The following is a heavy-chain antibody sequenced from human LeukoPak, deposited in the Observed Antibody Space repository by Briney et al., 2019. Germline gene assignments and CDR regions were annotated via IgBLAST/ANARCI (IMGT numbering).Heavy chain of an antibody. J-gene: IGHJ5*02. Sequence: ASVKVSCKASGHIFTAYCMFWVRQAPGQGLEWMGWISAYNGNTNYAQKLQGRVTMTTDTSTSTAYMELRSLRSDDTAVYYCARTPGDDRKDPWGQGTLVTVSS. V-gene: IGHV1-18*04. CDR1: GHIFTAYC. CDR2: ISAYNGNT. CDR3: ARTPGDDRKDP. D-gene: IGHD3-10*01.